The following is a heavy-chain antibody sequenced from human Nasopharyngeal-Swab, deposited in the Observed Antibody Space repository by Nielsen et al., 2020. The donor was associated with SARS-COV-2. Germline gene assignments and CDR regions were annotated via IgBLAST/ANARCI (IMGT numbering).Heavy chain of an antibody. Sequence: GESLKISCAASGFTFSSYAMSWVRQAPGKGLEWVSAISGSGGSTYYADSVKGRFTISRDNSKNTLYLQMNSLRAEDTAVYYCAKTNWGSDALDIWGQGTMVTVSS. CDR2: ISGSGGST. J-gene: IGHJ3*02. CDR3: AKTNWGSDALDI. CDR1: GFTFSSYA. D-gene: IGHD3-16*01. V-gene: IGHV3-23*01.